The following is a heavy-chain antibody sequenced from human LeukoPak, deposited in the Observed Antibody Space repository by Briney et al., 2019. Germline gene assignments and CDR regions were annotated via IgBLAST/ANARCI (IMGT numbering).Heavy chain of an antibody. CDR3: ARGLGEDYYYYRDV. V-gene: IGHV4-59*11. D-gene: IGHD3-16*01. CDR1: GGSISSHY. CDR2: IYHSEST. Sequence: PSETLSLTCTVSGGSISSHYWTWIRQPPGKGLEWIGYIYHSESTSYNPSLKSRVTISLDTSKNQFSLKLSSVTAADTALYYCARGLGEDYYYYRDVWGKGTTVTVSS. J-gene: IGHJ6*03.